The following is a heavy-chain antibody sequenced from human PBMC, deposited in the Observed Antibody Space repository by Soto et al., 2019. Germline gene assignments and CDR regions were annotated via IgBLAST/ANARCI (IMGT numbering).Heavy chain of an antibody. CDR2: ISGSGGST. CDR1: GFTFSSYA. Sequence: GGSLRLSCAASGFTFSSYAMSWVRQAPGKGLEWVSAISGSGGSTYYADSVKGRFTISRDNSKNTLYLQMNSLRAEDTAVYYCAKDRSNRISDNGIFDYWGQGTLVTVSS. V-gene: IGHV3-23*01. CDR3: AKDRSNRISDNGIFDY. D-gene: IGHD2-8*01. J-gene: IGHJ4*02.